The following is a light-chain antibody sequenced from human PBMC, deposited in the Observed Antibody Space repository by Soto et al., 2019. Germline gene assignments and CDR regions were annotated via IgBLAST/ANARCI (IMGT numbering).Light chain of an antibody. CDR2: KAS. J-gene: IGKJ1*01. CDR3: QHYNSYSEA. CDR1: QTISSW. Sequence: DIQMPQYPSTLSGSVGDRVTITCRASQTISSWLAWYQQKPGKAPKLLIYKASTLKSGVPSRFSGSGSGTEFTLTISSLQPDDFATYYCQHYNSYSEAFCQGTMV. V-gene: IGKV1-5*03.